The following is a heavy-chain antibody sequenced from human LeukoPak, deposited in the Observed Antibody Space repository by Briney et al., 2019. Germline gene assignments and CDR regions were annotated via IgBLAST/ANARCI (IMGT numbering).Heavy chain of an antibody. V-gene: IGHV3-7*04. CDR1: GFTFRSFY. CDR2: VNEDGREI. CDR3: AKDEVGGHFEY. J-gene: IGHJ4*02. Sequence: PGGSLRLSCAASGFTFRSFYKSWVRQAPGKGLEWVAKVNEDGREIYYADSVKGRFTISRDNAKNSVYLQMNNLRAEDTAVYYCAKDEVGGHFEYWGQGIFVTVSS.